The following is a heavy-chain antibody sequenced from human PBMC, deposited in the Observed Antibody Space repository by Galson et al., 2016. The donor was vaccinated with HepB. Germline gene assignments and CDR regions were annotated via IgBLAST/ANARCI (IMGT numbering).Heavy chain of an antibody. D-gene: IGHD6-13*01. V-gene: IGHV3-21*06. CDR1: GFIFTSYS. CDR3: ARVPGIAAPGHLARFDF. J-gene: IGHJ4*02. Sequence: SLRLSCAASGFIFTSYSMAWVRQAPGKGLEWVSSISSTSGYIYYADSLQGRFTISRDNAKNSLYLQMNSLTAEDAAVYYCARVPGIAAPGHLARFDFWGQGSLVTVSS. CDR2: ISSTSGYI.